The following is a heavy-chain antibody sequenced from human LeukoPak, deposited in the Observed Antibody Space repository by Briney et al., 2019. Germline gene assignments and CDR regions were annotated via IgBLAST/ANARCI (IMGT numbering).Heavy chain of an antibody. CDR3: ARSLIAVAGYFDY. V-gene: IGHV4-59*01. J-gene: IGHJ4*02. CDR2: IYYSGST. CDR1: GGSIISYY. Sequence: SETLSLTCTVSGGSIISYYWSWIRQPPGKGLEWIGYIYYSGSTNYNPSLKSRVTISVDTSKNQFSLKLSSVTAADTAVYYCARSLIAVAGYFDYWGQGTLVTVSS. D-gene: IGHD6-19*01.